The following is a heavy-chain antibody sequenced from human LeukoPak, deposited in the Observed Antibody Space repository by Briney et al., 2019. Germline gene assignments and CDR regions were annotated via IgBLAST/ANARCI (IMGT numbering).Heavy chain of an antibody. D-gene: IGHD2-2*01. J-gene: IGHJ3*02. CDR3: ARVAFLVVPKGPGPLTGEPVYNAFDI. V-gene: IGHV3-48*04. Sequence: GGSLRLSCEASGFIFSYYTMIWVRQAPGKGLEWVSHISSSSGSIYYAASVKGRFTVSRDNAKQSLYLQINSLRAEDTAFYFCARVAFLVVPKGPGPLTGEPVYNAFDIWGQGTVVTVSS. CDR2: ISSSSGSI. CDR1: GFIFSYYT.